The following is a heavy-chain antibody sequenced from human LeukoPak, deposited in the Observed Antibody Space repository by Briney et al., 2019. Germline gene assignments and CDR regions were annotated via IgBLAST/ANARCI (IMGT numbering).Heavy chain of an antibody. D-gene: IGHD6-13*01. J-gene: IGHJ5*02. Sequence: GGSLRLSCAASGFTFSSYAMHWVRQAPGKGLEWVAVISYDGSNKYYADSVKGRFTISRDNSKNTLYPQMNSLRAEDTAVYYCARDPSSSSWYTFDPWGQGTLVTVSS. V-gene: IGHV3-30-3*01. CDR2: ISYDGSNK. CDR1: GFTFSSYA. CDR3: ARDPSSSSWYTFDP.